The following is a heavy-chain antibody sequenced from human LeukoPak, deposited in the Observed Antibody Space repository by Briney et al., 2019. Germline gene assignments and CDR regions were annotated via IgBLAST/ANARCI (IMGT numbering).Heavy chain of an antibody. Sequence: GGSLRLSCTVSGFTFGDYAMSSIRQAPGKGLEWVGFIRSKAYGETADYAASVKGRFTISRDDSKAIAYLQMNSLKTEDTAVYHCTRDRGAYNLYDYWGQGTLVTVSS. D-gene: IGHD1-1*01. CDR1: GFTFGDYA. CDR3: TRDRGAYNLYDY. V-gene: IGHV3-49*03. J-gene: IGHJ4*02. CDR2: IRSKAYGETA.